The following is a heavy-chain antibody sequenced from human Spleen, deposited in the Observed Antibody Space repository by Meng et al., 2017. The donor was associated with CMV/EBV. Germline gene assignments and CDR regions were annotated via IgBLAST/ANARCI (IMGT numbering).Heavy chain of an antibody. V-gene: IGHV3-23*01. CDR1: GFTFSSYA. J-gene: IGHJ3*02. CDR3: AKVDWTYYYDTGGQGAFDI. D-gene: IGHD3-22*01. Sequence: GESLKISCAASGFTFSSYAMSWVRQAPGKGLEWVSAISSSGGSTYYADSVKGRFTISRDNSKNTLYLQMSGLRAEDTAVYYCAKVDWTYYYDTGGQGAFDIWGQGTMVTVSS. CDR2: ISSSGGST.